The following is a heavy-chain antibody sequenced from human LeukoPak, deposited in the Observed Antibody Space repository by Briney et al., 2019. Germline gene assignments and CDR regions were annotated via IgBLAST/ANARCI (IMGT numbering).Heavy chain of an antibody. CDR1: GGTFSSYA. D-gene: IGHD3-9*01. Sequence: SVKVSCKASGGTFSSYAISWVRQAPGQGLEWMGGIIPIFGTANYAQKFQGRVTITADESTSTAYMELSSLRSEDTAVYYCARILGRGYYNLNYFDYWGQGTLVTVSS. J-gene: IGHJ4*02. V-gene: IGHV1-69*13. CDR2: IIPIFGTA. CDR3: ARILGRGYYNLNYFDY.